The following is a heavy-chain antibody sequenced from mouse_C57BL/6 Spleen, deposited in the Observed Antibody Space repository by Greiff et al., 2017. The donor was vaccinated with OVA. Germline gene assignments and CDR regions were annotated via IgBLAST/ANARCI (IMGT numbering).Heavy chain of an antibody. Sequence: QVQLKESGPGLVAPSQSLSITCTVSGFSFTSYGVDWVRQSPGKGLEWLGVIWGVGSTNYNSAHKSRLSISKDNSKSQVFLKMNSLQTDDTAMYYCASEDYYGSSFAYWGQGTLVTVSA. D-gene: IGHD1-1*01. J-gene: IGHJ3*01. CDR2: IWGVGST. V-gene: IGHV2-6*01. CDR3: ASEDYYGSSFAY. CDR1: GFSFTSYG.